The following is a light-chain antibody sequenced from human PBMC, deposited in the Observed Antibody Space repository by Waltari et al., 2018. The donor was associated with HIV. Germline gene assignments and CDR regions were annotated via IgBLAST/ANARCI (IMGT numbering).Light chain of an antibody. V-gene: IGLV1-40*03. J-gene: IGLJ2*01. CDR1: RSNIGAGYD. CDR2: GHS. CDR3: QSYDSSLSVV. Sequence: QSVLTQPPSVSGAPGQRVPISCTGSRSNIGAGYDVHWYQHFPGSAPKLLIYGHSNRASGVPGRFSGSRSGASASLAITGLRAEDEADYYCQSYDSSLSVVFGGGTTLTVL.